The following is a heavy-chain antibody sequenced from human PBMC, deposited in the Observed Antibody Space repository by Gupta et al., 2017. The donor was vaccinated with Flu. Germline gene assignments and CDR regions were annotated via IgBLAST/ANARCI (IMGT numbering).Heavy chain of an antibody. CDR3: ANGRSSSTWNSLNAH. J-gene: IGHJ4*02. CDR2: IRGSGGSQ. D-gene: IGHD6-13*01. Sequence: QVPGKGLDGVSPIRGSGGSQFSADSLRGRFTVSRDNLKNTLYLQMNSLGPENTALYSCANGRSSSTWNSLNAHWGQGTWFTVPS. V-gene: IGHV3-23*01.